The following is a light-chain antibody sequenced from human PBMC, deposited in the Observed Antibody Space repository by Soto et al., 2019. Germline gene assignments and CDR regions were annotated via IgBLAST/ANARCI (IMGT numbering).Light chain of an antibody. CDR3: QQFLT. CDR2: DAS. CDR1: QGISSA. V-gene: IGKV1-13*02. J-gene: IGKJ4*01. Sequence: AIQLTQSPSSLSASVGDRVTITCRASQGISSALAWYQQKPGKAPKLLIYDASSLESGVPSRFSGSGSGTDFTLTISSLQPEDFATYYCQQFLTFGGGTKVEIK.